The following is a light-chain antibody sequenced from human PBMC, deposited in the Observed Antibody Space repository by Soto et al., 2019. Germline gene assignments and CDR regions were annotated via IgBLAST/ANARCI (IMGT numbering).Light chain of an antibody. Sequence: DIVMTQSPDSLAVSLGERASINCKSSQSILYSSKNKNYLAWYQLKPGQPPKLLIYWASTRESGVPDRFSGSGSGTDFTLTISSLKAEDVAVYYCQQYYNVPYTFGQGIKLEIK. CDR3: QQYYNVPYT. CDR2: WAS. CDR1: QSILYSSKNKNY. J-gene: IGKJ2*01. V-gene: IGKV4-1*01.